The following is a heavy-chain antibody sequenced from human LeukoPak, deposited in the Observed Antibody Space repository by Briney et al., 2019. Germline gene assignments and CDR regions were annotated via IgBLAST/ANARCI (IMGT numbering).Heavy chain of an antibody. CDR3: AKLISGDRDGFDI. CDR2: ISWNSVSI. V-gene: IGHV3-9*03. CDR1: GFSFEDSA. D-gene: IGHD5-24*01. Sequence: SLRLSCAASGFSFEDSAMYGVRQAPGKGLEWVSGISWNSVSIIYADSVKGRFTISRDNANNSLYLQMNSVRAEDMALYYCAKLISGDRDGFDIWGQGTMVTVSS. J-gene: IGHJ3*02.